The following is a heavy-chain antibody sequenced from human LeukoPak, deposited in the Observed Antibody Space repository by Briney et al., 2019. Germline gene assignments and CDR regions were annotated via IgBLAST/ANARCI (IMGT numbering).Heavy chain of an antibody. CDR1: GFTFSNYG. CDR3: ARDERLLSFLK. J-gene: IGHJ4*02. D-gene: IGHD3-3*01. V-gene: IGHV3-23*01. CDR2: ITGSGGST. Sequence: GGTLTLSCAASGFTFSNYGLSWVRQAPGKGLEWVSGITGSGGSTYYADSVKGRFTISRDNSKNTLYLQMNSLRAEDTAIYYCARDERLLSFLKWGQGTLVTVSS.